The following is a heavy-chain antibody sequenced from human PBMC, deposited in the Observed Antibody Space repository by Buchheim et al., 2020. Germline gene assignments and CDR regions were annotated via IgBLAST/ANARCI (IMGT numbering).Heavy chain of an antibody. CDR1: GGTFSSYA. CDR3: ARGTWEQQLGPSLSEAQGLNYYYYYGMDV. V-gene: IGHV1-69*12. Sequence: QVQLVQSGAEVKKPGSSVKVSCKASGGTFSSYAISWVRQAPGQGLEWMGGIIPIFGTANYAQKFQGRVTITADESTSTAYMELSSLRSEDTAVYYCARGTWEQQLGPSLSEAQGLNYYYYYGMDVWGQGTT. J-gene: IGHJ6*02. CDR2: IIPIFGTA. D-gene: IGHD6-13*01.